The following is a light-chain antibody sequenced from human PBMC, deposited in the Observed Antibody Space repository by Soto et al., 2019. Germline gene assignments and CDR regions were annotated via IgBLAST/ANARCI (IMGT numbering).Light chain of an antibody. CDR1: QSVSSS. Sequence: EIVLTQSPATLSLSPGERATLSCRASQSVSSSLAWYQQKPGQAPRLLIYDASSRATGIPDRFSGSGSGTDFTLTISRLEPEDFAVYYCQQYGSSPPKTFGQGTKVAIK. V-gene: IGKV3-20*01. CDR3: QQYGSSPPKT. CDR2: DAS. J-gene: IGKJ1*01.